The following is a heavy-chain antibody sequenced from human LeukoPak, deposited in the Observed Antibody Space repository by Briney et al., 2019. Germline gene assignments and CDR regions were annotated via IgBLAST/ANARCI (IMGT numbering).Heavy chain of an antibody. J-gene: IGHJ4*02. D-gene: IGHD3-10*01. Sequence: GGSLRLSCAVSGITLSNYGMSWVRQAPGKGLEWVAGISDSGGRTKYADSVKGRFTISRDNPKNTLYLQMNSLRAEDPAVYFCAKRGVVIRVILVGFHKEAYYFDSWGQGALVTVSS. CDR1: GITLSNYG. CDR3: AKRGVVIRVILVGFHKEAYYFDS. V-gene: IGHV3-23*01. CDR2: ISDSGGRT.